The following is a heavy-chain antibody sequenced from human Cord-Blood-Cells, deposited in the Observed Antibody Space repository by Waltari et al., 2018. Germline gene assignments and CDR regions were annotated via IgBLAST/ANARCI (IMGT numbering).Heavy chain of an antibody. CDR1: GFTFVDYA. CDR2: ISWNSGSI. V-gene: IGHV3-9*01. Sequence: EVQLVAYGGGLLQPGRSLRLSCEASGFTFVDYALPWVRQAPGKGLEWVSGISWNSGSIGYADSVKGRFTISRDNAKNSLYLQMNSLRAEDTALYYCAKDYSPSLYYFDYWGQGTLVTVSS. CDR3: AKDYSPSLYYFDY. J-gene: IGHJ4*02. D-gene: IGHD2-21*01.